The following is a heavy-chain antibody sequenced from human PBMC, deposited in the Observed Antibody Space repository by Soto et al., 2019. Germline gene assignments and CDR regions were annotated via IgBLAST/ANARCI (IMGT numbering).Heavy chain of an antibody. J-gene: IGHJ6*02. CDR2: IIPIFGTA. V-gene: IGHV1-69*13. CDR1: GGTFSSYA. D-gene: IGHD2-2*01. Sequence: AASVKVSCKASGGTFSSYAISWVRQAPGQGLEWMGGIIPIFGTANYAQKFQGRVTITADESTSTAYMELSSLRSEDTAVYYCARIGVVVPAAISYYGMDVWGQGTTVTVSS. CDR3: ARIGVVVPAAISYYGMDV.